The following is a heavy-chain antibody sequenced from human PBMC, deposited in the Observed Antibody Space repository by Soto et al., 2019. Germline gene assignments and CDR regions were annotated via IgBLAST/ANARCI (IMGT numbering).Heavy chain of an antibody. CDR3: ATYYDIFQY. Sequence: PSETLSLTCTVSGGSVSSNSYYWSWIRQPPGKGLEWIGYISYSGSTNYNTSLKSRVTISVDTSKNQFSLKLSSVTAADTAVYYCATYYDIFQYWGQGTLVTSPQ. D-gene: IGHD3-9*01. J-gene: IGHJ4*02. V-gene: IGHV4-61*01. CDR2: ISYSGST. CDR1: GGSVSSNSYY.